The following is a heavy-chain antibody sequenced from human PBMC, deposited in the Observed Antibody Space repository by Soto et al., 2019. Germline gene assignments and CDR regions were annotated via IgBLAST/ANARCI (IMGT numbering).Heavy chain of an antibody. CDR2: IYHSGST. CDR3: ARGAHNCNDGGVLSDALDI. Sequence: TETVSLTCAVSSDSISSSHWWSGVRQPTGKGLEWIGEIYHSGSTNYNPSLKSRVTISVDKSKNQFSLKLSSVTAADTAVYYCARGAHNCNDGGVLSDALDIWGQGTMVT. J-gene: IGHJ3*02. V-gene: IGHV4-4*02. CDR1: SDSISSSHW. D-gene: IGHD1-1*01.